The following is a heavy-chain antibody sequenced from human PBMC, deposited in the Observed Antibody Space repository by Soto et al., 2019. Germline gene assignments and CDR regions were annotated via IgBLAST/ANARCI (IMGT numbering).Heavy chain of an antibody. CDR1: GGTFSSYG. D-gene: IGHD6-6*01. V-gene: IGHV3-30*18. CDR2: ISYDGSNK. Sequence: QVQLVQSGAEVKKPGSSVKVSCKASGGTFSSYGMHWVRQAPGKGLEWVAVISYDGSNKYYADSVKGRFTISRDNSKNTLYLQMNSLRAEDTAVYYCAKNRYSSSIWFDPWGQGTLVTVSS. J-gene: IGHJ5*02. CDR3: AKNRYSSSIWFDP.